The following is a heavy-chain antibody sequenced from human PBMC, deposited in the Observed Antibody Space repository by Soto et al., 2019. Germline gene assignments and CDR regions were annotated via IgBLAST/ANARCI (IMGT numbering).Heavy chain of an antibody. CDR2: MWPSGGT. J-gene: IGHJ5*02. CDR1: GVSISSSNW. V-gene: IGHV4-4*02. CDR3: ARCLHCSNGGRFDP. D-gene: IGHD2-8*01. Sequence: QVQLQESGPGLVTPSGTLSLTCTVSGVSISSSNWWTWVSQAPGKGLEGIGEMWPSGGTTYNPSLQNRVTISVDNFKNHLSLTLTSVTAADTAVYYCARCLHCSNGGRFDPWGQGALVTVSS.